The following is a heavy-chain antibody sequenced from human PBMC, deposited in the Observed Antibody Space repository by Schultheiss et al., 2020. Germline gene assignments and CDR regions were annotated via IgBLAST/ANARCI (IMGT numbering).Heavy chain of an antibody. CDR1: GYTFTGYY. CDR2: INPNSGGT. J-gene: IGHJ6*02. Sequence: ASVKVSCKASGYTFTGYYMHWVRQAPGQGLEWMGWINPNSGGTNYAQKFPGWVTMTRDTSISTAYMELSRLRSDDTAVYYCARGIVVVPAATAHYYYGMDVWGQGTTVTVSS. V-gene: IGHV1-2*04. D-gene: IGHD2-2*01. CDR3: ARGIVVVPAATAHYYYGMDV.